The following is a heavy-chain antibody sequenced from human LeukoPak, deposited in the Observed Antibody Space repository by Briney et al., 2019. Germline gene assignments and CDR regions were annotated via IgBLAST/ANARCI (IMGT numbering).Heavy chain of an antibody. CDR3: ARDMVRGNSPYYFYY. J-gene: IGHJ4*02. Sequence: GGSLRLSCAASGFTFSSYAMSWVRQAPGQGLEWVSAISASGGSTYYADSAKGGFTISRDNSKNTMYLQSNSQRAENTAAYDCARDMVRGNSPYYFYYWGQGTLVTAS. CDR1: GFTFSSYA. V-gene: IGHV3-23*01. CDR2: ISASGGST. D-gene: IGHD3-10*01.